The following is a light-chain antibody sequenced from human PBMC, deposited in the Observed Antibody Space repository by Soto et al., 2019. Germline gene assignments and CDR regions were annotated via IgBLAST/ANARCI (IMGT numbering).Light chain of an antibody. CDR3: QQYNIWPPWT. CDR2: GAS. Sequence: EVVMTQSPATLSVSLGEGATLSCRASQSVGSDLAWYQHKPGLAPRLLIYGASTTATGVPARFSGGGSGTELTLTISSLQSEDFAVYSCQQYNIWPPWTFGQGTKVEV. V-gene: IGKV3-15*01. J-gene: IGKJ1*01. CDR1: QSVGSD.